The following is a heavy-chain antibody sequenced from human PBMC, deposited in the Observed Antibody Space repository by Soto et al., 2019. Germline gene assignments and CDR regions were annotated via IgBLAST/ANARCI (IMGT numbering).Heavy chain of an antibody. CDR1: GDSINSGAYY. CDR3: ARGLTEWSNDY. V-gene: IGHV4-31*11. D-gene: IGHD3-3*01. Sequence: TLSLTCAVSGDSINSGAYYWTWIRQPPGKGLEWIGCIYNNGGTDYSPSLKSRVTISMDTSKNQFSLRLTSVTAADTAVYYCARGLTEWSNDYWGQGALVTVSS. CDR2: IYNNGGT. J-gene: IGHJ4*02.